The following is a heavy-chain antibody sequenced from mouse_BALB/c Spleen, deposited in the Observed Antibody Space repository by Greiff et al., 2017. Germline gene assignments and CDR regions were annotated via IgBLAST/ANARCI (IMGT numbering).Heavy chain of an antibody. D-gene: IGHD1-1*01. V-gene: IGHV2-6-7*01. J-gene: IGHJ4*01. CDR3: ARETHGYGRAMDY. Sequence: VQLQESGPGLVAPSQSLSITCTVSGFSLTGYGVNWVRQPPGKGLEWLGMIWGDGSTDYNSALKSRLSISKDNSKSQVFLKMNSLQTDDTARYYCARETHGYGRAMDYWGQGTSVTVSS. CDR2: IWGDGST. CDR1: GFSLTGYG.